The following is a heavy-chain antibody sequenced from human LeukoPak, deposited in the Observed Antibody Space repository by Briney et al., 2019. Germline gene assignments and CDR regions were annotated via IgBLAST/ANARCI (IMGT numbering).Heavy chain of an antibody. CDR3: AREQYLAYDVFGF. J-gene: IGHJ3*01. D-gene: IGHD4-11*01. V-gene: IGHV4-59*01. Sequence: SETLSLTCTVSGGSITGYYWSWIRQPPGRGLEWIGYVHFSGTTSFNPSLKSRVTISVDTSKNQFSLRLSSVTAADTTVYYCAREQYLAYDVFGFWGQGTMVTVSS. CDR1: GGSITGYY. CDR2: VHFSGTT.